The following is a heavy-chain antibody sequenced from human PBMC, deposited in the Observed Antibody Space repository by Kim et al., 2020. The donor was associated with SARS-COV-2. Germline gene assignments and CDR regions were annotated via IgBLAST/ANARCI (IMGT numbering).Heavy chain of an antibody. CDR1: GGSFSGFH. Sequence: SETLSLTCALSGGSFSGFHWTWIRQTPGKGLEWIGDITDSGSTKYNPSLKSRVTISVDMSKMQFSLTLRSVTAADAGMFYCARVGYTYGPYYGLAVWGQG. V-gene: IGHV4-34*01. CDR3: ARVGYTYGPYYGLAV. J-gene: IGHJ6*02. D-gene: IGHD5-18*01. CDR2: ITDSGST.